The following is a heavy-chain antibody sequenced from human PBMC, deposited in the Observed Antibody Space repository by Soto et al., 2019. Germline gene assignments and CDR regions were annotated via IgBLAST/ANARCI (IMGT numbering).Heavy chain of an antibody. CDR2: ISGSGGST. D-gene: IGHD6-6*01. Sequence: HPGGSLRLSCAASGFTFSSYAMSWVRQAPGKGLEWVSAISGSGGSTYYADSVKGRFTISRDNSKNTLYLQMNSLRAEDTAVYYCAKTRIAARGFDYWGQRTLVTFSS. CDR3: AKTRIAARGFDY. J-gene: IGHJ4*02. V-gene: IGHV3-23*01. CDR1: GFTFSSYA.